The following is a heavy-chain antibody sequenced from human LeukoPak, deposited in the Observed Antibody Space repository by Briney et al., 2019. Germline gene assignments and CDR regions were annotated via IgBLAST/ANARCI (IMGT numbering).Heavy chain of an antibody. V-gene: IGHV3-23*01. CDR1: GFTFSSYA. Sequence: GGSLRLSCAASGFTFSSYAMSWVRQAPGKGLEWVSAISGSGGSTYYADSVKGRFTISRDNSKNTLYLQMNSLRAEDTAVYCCAKGGAVAGGRSGYWGQGTLVTVSS. J-gene: IGHJ4*02. D-gene: IGHD6-19*01. CDR2: ISGSGGST. CDR3: AKGGAVAGGRSGY.